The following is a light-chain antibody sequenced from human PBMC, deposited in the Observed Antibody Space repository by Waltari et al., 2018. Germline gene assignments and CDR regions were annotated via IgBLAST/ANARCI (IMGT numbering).Light chain of an antibody. Sequence: DIKMTQSPYTLSESVGDRVTITCRASQSISSWLAWLQQKPGRAPKLLIYRASSLESGVPSRFSGSGSGTEFTLTISSLQPNDFATYYCQQYYTYPWTFGQGTKVDIK. CDR1: QSISSW. V-gene: IGKV1-5*03. CDR3: QQYYTYPWT. CDR2: RAS. J-gene: IGKJ1*01.